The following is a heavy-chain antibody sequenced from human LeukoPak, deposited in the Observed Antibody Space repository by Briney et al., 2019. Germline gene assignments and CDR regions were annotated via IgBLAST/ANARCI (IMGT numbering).Heavy chain of an antibody. V-gene: IGHV4-31*03. J-gene: IGHJ3*02. CDR2: IYYSGST. Sequence: PSETLSLTSTVSGGSISSGGYYWSWIRQHPGKGLEWIGYIYYSGSTYYNPSLKSRVTISVDTSKNQFSLKLSSVTAADTPVYYCAREVRFLEWKSAFDIWGQGTMVTVSS. CDR1: GGSISSGGYY. CDR3: AREVRFLEWKSAFDI. D-gene: IGHD3-3*01.